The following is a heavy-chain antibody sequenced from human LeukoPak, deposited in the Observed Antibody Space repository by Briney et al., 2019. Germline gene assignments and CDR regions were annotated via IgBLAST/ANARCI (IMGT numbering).Heavy chain of an antibody. J-gene: IGHJ4*02. CDR1: GFTFSSYA. CDR2: ISGSGGST. CDR3: AKVVRGNSGSYFSGY. Sequence: GGSLRLSCAASGFTFSSYAMTWVRQAPGKGLEWVSAISGSGGSTYYADSVKGRFTISRDNSKNTLYLQMNSLRAEDTAVYYCAKVVRGNSGSYFSGYWGQGTLVTVSS. D-gene: IGHD1-26*01. V-gene: IGHV3-23*01.